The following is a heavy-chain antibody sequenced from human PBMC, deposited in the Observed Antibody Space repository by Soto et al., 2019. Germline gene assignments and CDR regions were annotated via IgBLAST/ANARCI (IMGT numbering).Heavy chain of an antibody. J-gene: IGHJ4*02. CDR2: IFWDDDK. CDR3: AAGSYDVLTRYTN. CDR1: GFSLSTSGVG. V-gene: IGHV2-5*02. Sequence: QITLKESGPTLVKPPQTLTLTCTFSGFSLSTSGVGVGWMRQPPGKALEWLALIFWDDDKRYSPSQKRRLNTTKNTSKNQRVLTRTIMDPVDTTTYYGAAGSYDVLTRYTNWGEGTLVTVAS. D-gene: IGHD3-9*01.